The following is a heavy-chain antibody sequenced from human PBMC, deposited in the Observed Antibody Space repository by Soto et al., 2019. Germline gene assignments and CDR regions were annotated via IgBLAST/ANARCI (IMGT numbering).Heavy chain of an antibody. D-gene: IGHD3-16*01. CDR2: VNQGGSET. CDR3: VKGGGNFDS. J-gene: IGHJ4*02. V-gene: IGHV3-7*01. Sequence: GGSLRLSCVASGFNFGASWMSWVRQAPGKGLEWLANVNQGGSETNYVDSVKGRFTISRDNAENSLFLQMNSLRGGDTAVYYCVKGGGNFDSWGQGTLVTVSS. CDR1: GFNFGASW.